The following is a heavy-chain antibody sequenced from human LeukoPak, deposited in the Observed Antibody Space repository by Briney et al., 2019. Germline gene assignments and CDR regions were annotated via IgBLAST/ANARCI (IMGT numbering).Heavy chain of an antibody. D-gene: IGHD1-26*01. V-gene: IGHV4-4*02. Sequence: SGTLSLTCAVSGGSISSSNWWSWVRQPPGKGLEWIGEIYHSGSTNYNPSLKSRVTISVDTSKNQFSLKLSAVTAADTAVYYCARVGSGSYLNYYYYMDVWGKGTTVTVSS. CDR3: ARVGSGSYLNYYYYMDV. CDR1: GGSISSSNW. J-gene: IGHJ6*03. CDR2: IYHSGST.